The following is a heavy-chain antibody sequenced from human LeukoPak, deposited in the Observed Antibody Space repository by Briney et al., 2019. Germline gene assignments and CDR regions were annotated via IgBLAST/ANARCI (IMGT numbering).Heavy chain of an antibody. V-gene: IGHV3-23*01. Sequence: GESLRLSCGASGFTFSSYAMSWVRQAPGKGLEWVSAISGSGGSTYYADSVKGRFTISRDNSKNTLYLQMNSLRAEDTAVYYCAKAPGYQWPHFDYWGQGTLVTVSS. CDR1: GFTFSSYA. D-gene: IGHD6-19*01. CDR2: ISGSGGST. J-gene: IGHJ4*02. CDR3: AKAPGYQWPHFDY.